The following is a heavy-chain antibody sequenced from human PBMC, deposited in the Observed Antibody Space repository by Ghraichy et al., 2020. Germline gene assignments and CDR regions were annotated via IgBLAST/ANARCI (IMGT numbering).Heavy chain of an antibody. D-gene: IGHD1-7*01. CDR1: GFTFSSYS. J-gene: IGHJ6*03. Sequence: GGSLRLSCAASGFTFSSYSMNWVRQAPGKGLEWVSSISSSSSYIYYADSVKGRFTISRDNAKNSLYLQMNSLRAEDTAVYYCAREYGKLELWIYYYYYYMDVWGKGTTVTVSS. CDR3: AREYGKLELWIYYYYYYMDV. CDR2: ISSSSSYI. V-gene: IGHV3-21*01.